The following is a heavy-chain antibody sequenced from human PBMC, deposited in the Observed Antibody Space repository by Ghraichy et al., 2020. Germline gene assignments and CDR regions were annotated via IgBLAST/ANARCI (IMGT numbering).Heavy chain of an antibody. V-gene: IGHV4-34*01. CDR1: GESFSGYF. J-gene: IGHJ4*02. D-gene: IGHD6-19*01. CDR3: ARGRMDNSGLYLRRFYLDL. CDR2: INHRGST. Sequence: SETLSLTCGVYGESFSGYFWSWIRQPPGKGLEWIGEINHRGSTYYSPSLKSRVTISEDTSNNQFSLKLDSVTAADTAVYYCARGRMDNSGLYLRRFYLDLWGQGTLVT.